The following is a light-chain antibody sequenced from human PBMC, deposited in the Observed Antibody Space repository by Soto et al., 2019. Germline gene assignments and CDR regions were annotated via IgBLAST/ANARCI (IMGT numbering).Light chain of an antibody. V-gene: IGKV3-15*01. CDR3: QQYSHWPPET. J-gene: IGKJ1*01. CDR1: QTVTSN. CDR2: DTS. Sequence: EIVLTQSPGTLSLSPGERATLSCRASQTVTSNYLAWYQQEAGQAPRLLIYDTSTRATGIPARFSASGSGTEFTLTIRSLQSEDFAIYYCQQYSHWPPETFGQGTKVDIK.